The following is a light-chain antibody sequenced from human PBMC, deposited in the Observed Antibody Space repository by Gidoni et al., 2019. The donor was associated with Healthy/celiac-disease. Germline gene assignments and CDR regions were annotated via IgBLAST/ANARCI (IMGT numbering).Light chain of an antibody. Sequence: DIVMTQSPLSLPVTPGEPASISCRSSQSLLHSSGYNYVDWYLQKPGQSPQLLIYLGSNRASGVPDRFSASGSGTDVTLKISRVEAEDVGVYYCMQALQTPLTFGQGTKLEIK. J-gene: IGKJ2*01. CDR1: QSLLHSSGYNY. CDR2: LGS. CDR3: MQALQTPLT. V-gene: IGKV2-28*01.